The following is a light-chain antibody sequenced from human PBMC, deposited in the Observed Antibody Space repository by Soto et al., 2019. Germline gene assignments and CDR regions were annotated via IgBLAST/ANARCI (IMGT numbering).Light chain of an antibody. J-gene: IGKJ4*01. CDR2: AAS. CDR1: QGISSY. V-gene: IGKV1-8*01. CDR3: QQYYSYLRS. Sequence: AIRMTQSPSSLSASTGDRVTITCRASQGISSYLAWYQQKPGKAPKLLIYAASTLQSGVPSRFSGSGSGTDFTLTICCLQSEDFATYYCQQYYSYLRSFGGGTKVEIK.